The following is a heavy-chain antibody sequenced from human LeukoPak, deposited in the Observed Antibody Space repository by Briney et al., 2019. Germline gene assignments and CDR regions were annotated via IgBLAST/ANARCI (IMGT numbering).Heavy chain of an antibody. CDR1: GYTFTGYY. CDR2: INPNSGGT. D-gene: IGHD4-17*01. J-gene: IGHJ4*02. Sequence: ASVKVSCKASGYTFTGYYMHWVRQAPGQGLEWMGWINPNSGGTNYAQKFQGRVTMTRDTSISTAYMELSRLRSDDTAVYYCARDYLVTVTTWQAPDYWGQGTLVTVSS. V-gene: IGHV1-2*02. CDR3: ARDYLVTVTTWQAPDY.